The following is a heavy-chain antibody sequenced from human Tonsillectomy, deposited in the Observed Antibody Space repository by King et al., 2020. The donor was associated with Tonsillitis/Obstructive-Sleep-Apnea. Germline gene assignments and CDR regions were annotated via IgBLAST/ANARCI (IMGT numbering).Heavy chain of an antibody. D-gene: IGHD2-15*01. CDR1: GGTFSSYA. J-gene: IGHJ4*02. CDR3: ARGEYCSGGSCNEGAFDY. Sequence: QLVQSGAEVKKPGSSVKVSCKASGGTFSSYAISWVRQAPGQGLEWMGGIIPIFGTANYAQKFQGRVTITADESTSTAYMELSSLRSEDTAVYYCARGEYCSGGSCNEGAFDYWGQGTLVTVSS. V-gene: IGHV1-69*12. CDR2: IIPIFGTA.